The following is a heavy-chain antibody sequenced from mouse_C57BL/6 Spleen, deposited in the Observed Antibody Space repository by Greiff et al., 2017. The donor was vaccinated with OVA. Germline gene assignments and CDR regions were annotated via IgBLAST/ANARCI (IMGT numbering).Heavy chain of an antibody. Sequence: VQLQQSGAELVKPGASVKMSCKASGYTFTSYWITWVKQRPGQGLEWIGDIYPGSGSTNYNEKFKSKATLTVDTSSSTAYMQLSSLTSEDSAVYYCASPYYYGSSPFDDWGQGTTLTVSS. CDR1: GYTFTSYW. D-gene: IGHD1-1*01. CDR2: IYPGSGST. CDR3: ASPYYYGSSPFDD. V-gene: IGHV1-55*01. J-gene: IGHJ2*01.